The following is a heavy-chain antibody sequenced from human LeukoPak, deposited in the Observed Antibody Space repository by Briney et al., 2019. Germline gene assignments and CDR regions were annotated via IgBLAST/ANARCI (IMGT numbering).Heavy chain of an antibody. D-gene: IGHD6-13*01. CDR3: ASNGGSSSWWRKLNYYYYYMDV. V-gene: IGHV3-74*01. CDR1: GFTFSSYW. CDR2: INSDGSST. Sequence: GGSLRLSCAASGFTFSSYWMHWVRQAPGKGLVWVSRINSDGSSTSYADSVKGRFTISRDNAKNTLYLQLNRLRAEDTAVYYCASNGGSSSWWRKLNYYYYYMDVWGKGTTVTISS. J-gene: IGHJ6*03.